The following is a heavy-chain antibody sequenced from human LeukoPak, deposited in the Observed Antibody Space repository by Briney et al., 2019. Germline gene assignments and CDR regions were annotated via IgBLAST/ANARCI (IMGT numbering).Heavy chain of an antibody. CDR2: ISGDGGST. CDR3: ARDTGIRGMDV. D-gene: IGHD5-18*01. CDR1: GFTLSSYW. V-gene: IGHV3-64*02. Sequence: GDSLRLSCAASGFTLSSYWMHWVRQAPGKGLEYVSAISGDGGSTDYADSVKGRFPISGDNSKNTLYLQMGSLRAEDMAVYYCARDTGIRGMDVWGQGTTVTVSS. J-gene: IGHJ6*02.